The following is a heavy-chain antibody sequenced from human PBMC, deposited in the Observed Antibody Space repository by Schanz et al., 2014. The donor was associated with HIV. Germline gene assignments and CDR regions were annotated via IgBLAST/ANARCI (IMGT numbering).Heavy chain of an antibody. CDR2: VNPKSGNT. Sequence: QVQLVQSGAEVQKPGASVKVSCKASGYSFTSYDINWVRQATGQGLEWMGWVNPKSGNTGYAQKFQGRVTMTRNTSISTAYMELSSLGSEDTAMYYCARDLNRWRDGSEKWFDTWGQGTLVTVSS. D-gene: IGHD2-15*01. CDR1: GYSFTSYD. V-gene: IGHV1-8*02. J-gene: IGHJ5*02. CDR3: ARDLNRWRDGSEKWFDT.